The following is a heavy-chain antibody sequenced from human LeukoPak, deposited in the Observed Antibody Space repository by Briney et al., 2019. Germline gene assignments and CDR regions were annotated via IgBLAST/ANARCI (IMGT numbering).Heavy chain of an antibody. CDR2: INHSGST. V-gene: IGHV4-34*01. J-gene: IGHJ4*02. Sequence: SETLSLTCAVYGGSFSGYYWSWIRQPPGKGLEWIGEINHSGSTNYNPSLKSRVTISVDTSKNQFSLKLSSVTAADTAVYYCATVGSSSYNWGQGTLVTVSS. CDR3: ATVGSSSYN. D-gene: IGHD6-13*01. CDR1: GGSFSGYY.